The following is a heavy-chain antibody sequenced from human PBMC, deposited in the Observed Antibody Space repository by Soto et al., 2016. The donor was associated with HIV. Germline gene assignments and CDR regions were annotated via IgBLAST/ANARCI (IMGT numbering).Heavy chain of an antibody. CDR1: GFTFSGSA. CDR2: IRSKANSYAT. V-gene: IGHV3-73*01. CDR3: TSPGAAAGTGDWYFDL. J-gene: IGHJ2*01. D-gene: IGHD6-13*01. Sequence: EAQLVESGGGLVQPGGSLKLSCAASGFTFSGSAMHWVRQASGKGLEWVGRIRSKANSYATAYAASVKGRFTISRDDSKNTAYLQMNSLKTEDTAVYYCTSPGAAAGTGDWYFDLWGRGTLVTVSS.